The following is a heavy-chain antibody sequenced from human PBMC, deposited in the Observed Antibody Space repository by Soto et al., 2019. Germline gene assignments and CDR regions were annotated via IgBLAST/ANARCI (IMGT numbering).Heavy chain of an antibody. V-gene: IGHV1-18*01. Sequence: ASVKVSCKASGYTFTSYGISWVRQAPGQGLEWMGWISAYNGNTNYAQKLQGRVTMTTDTSTSTAYMELRSLRSDDTAVYYCASSYYDSSGSQNSFDPWGQGTLVTVSS. D-gene: IGHD3-22*01. J-gene: IGHJ5*02. CDR1: GYTFTSYG. CDR2: ISAYNGNT. CDR3: ASSYYDSSGSQNSFDP.